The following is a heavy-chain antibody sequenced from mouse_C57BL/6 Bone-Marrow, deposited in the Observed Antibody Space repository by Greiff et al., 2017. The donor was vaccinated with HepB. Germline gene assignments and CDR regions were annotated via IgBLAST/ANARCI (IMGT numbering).Heavy chain of an antibody. CDR2: IWSGGST. V-gene: IGHV2-2*01. J-gene: IGHJ1*03. Sequence: QVQLKQSGPGLVQPSQSLSITCTVSGFSLTSYGVHWVRQSPGKGLEWLGVIWSGGSTDYNAAFISRLSISKDNSKSKVFFKMNSLQADATAIYYCGRGDYYGSSYGYFDVWGTGTTVTVSS. CDR3: GRGDYYGSSYGYFDV. CDR1: GFSLTSYG. D-gene: IGHD1-1*01.